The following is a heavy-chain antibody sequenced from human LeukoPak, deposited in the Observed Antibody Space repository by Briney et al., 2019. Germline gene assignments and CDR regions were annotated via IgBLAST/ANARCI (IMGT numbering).Heavy chain of an antibody. CDR2: VNLQGST. CDR3: AREGGPYRPLDY. Sequence: PSETLSLTCGVSGGSITNTKYWTWVRQPPGKGLEWIGEVNLQGSTNYNPSLMGRVAISVDTSENHISLQLTSVTAADTAVYYCAREGGPYRPLDYSGQGTLVTVSS. CDR1: GGSITNTKY. V-gene: IGHV4-4*02. J-gene: IGHJ4*02.